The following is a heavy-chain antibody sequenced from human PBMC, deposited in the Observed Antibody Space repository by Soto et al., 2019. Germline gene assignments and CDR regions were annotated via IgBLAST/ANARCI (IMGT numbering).Heavy chain of an antibody. CDR1: GYTSTSYG. V-gene: IGHV1-18*04. D-gene: IGHD6-19*01. CDR3: ARDYPSRIAVAGY. Sequence: DALQVCCKASGYTSTSYGISWVRQVPGQGLEWMGWISAYNGNTNYAQKLQGRVTMTTDTSTSTAYMELRSLRSDDTAVYYCARDYPSRIAVAGYWGQGTLVTVYS. CDR2: ISAYNGNT. J-gene: IGHJ4*02.